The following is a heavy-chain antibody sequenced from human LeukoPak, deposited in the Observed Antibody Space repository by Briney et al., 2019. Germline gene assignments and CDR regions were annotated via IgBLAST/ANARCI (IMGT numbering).Heavy chain of an antibody. CDR1: GFTFSSYS. CDR2: ISSSSSTI. Sequence: GGSLRLSCTASGFTFSSYSMNWVRQAPGKGLEWVSYISSSSSTIYYADSVKGRFTISRDNAKNSLYLQMNSLRAEDTAVYYCARVVEMATILDWFDPWGQGTLVTVSS. V-gene: IGHV3-48*04. J-gene: IGHJ5*02. CDR3: ARVVEMATILDWFDP. D-gene: IGHD5-24*01.